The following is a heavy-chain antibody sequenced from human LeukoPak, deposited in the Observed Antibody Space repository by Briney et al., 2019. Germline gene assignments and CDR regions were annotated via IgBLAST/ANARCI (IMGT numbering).Heavy chain of an antibody. J-gene: IGHJ4*02. D-gene: IGHD3-22*01. Sequence: SETLSLTCTVSGGSISSKSYYWGWLRQPPGKGLEWLGNIYYSGSTYYNPSLKSRVTISVDTSKNQFSLKLSSVTAADTAVYYCARRDSYSSGYYYFDYWGQGTLVTVSS. CDR2: IYYSGST. CDR1: GGSISSKSYY. V-gene: IGHV4-39*01. CDR3: ARRDSYSSGYYYFDY.